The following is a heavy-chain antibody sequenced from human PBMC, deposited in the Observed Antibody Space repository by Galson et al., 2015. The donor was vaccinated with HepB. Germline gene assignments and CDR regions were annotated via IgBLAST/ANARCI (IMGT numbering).Heavy chain of an antibody. CDR3: ARLVRDYYDSSGWEGTDY. CDR2: IDPSDSYT. V-gene: IGHV5-10-1*01. D-gene: IGHD3-22*01. Sequence: QSGAELKKPGESLRISCKGSGYSFTSYWISWVRQMPGKGLEWMGRIDPSDSYTNYSPSFQGHVTISADKSISTAYLQWSSLKASDTAMYYCARLVRDYYDSSGWEGTDYWGQGTLVTVSS. J-gene: IGHJ4*02. CDR1: GYSFTSYW.